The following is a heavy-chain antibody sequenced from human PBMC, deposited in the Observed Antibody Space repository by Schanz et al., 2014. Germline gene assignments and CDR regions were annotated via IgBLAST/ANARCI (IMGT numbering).Heavy chain of an antibody. Sequence: EVQLVESGGGLVQPGGSLRLSCAASGFTFNNYDMNWVRLVPGKGLECVSGISGGGGSAYYADSVKGRFTISRDNSKNTLYLQMSSLRAEDTAVYYCAKEITVIVVVLDAFDIWGQGTMVTVSS. D-gene: IGHD3-22*01. CDR3: AKEITVIVVVLDAFDI. J-gene: IGHJ3*02. V-gene: IGHV3-23*04. CDR1: GFTFNNYD. CDR2: ISGGGGSA.